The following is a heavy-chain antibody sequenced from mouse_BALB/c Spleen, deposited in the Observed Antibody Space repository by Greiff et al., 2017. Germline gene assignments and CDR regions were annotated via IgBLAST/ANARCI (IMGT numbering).Heavy chain of an antibody. J-gene: IGHJ3*01. V-gene: IGHV1S81*02. CDR3: ARPNYYGSSYGWFAY. CDR2: INPSNGRT. D-gene: IGHD1-1*01. Sequence: QVQLQQPGAELVKPGASVKLSCKASGYTFTSYWMHWVKQRPGQGLEWIGEINPSNGRTNYNEKFKSKATLTVDKSSSTAYMQLSSLTSEDSAVYYGARPNYYGSSYGWFAYWGQGTLVTVSA. CDR1: GYTFTSYW.